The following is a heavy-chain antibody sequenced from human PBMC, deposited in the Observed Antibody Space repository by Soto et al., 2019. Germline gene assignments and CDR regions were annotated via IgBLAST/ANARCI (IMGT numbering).Heavy chain of an antibody. CDR2: IYYSGST. Sequence: SETLSLTCTVSGGSINIGGYYWSWIRQHPGKGLEWIGYIYYSGSTFYNPSLKSRVTISFDTSKNQFSLKLNSVTAADTAVYYCERMGDGYKSYYYGMDVWGQGTTVTVS. D-gene: IGHD5-12*01. V-gene: IGHV4-31*03. J-gene: IGHJ6*02. CDR3: ERMGDGYKSYYYGMDV. CDR1: GGSINIGGYY.